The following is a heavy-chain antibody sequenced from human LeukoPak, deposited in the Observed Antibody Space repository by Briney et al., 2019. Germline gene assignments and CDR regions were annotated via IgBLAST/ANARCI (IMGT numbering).Heavy chain of an antibody. CDR2: IIPIFGTA. Sequence: GSSVKVSCKASGGTFSSYAISWVRQAPGQGLEWMGGIIPIFGTANYAQKLQGRVTITADESTSTAYMELSSLRSEDTAVYYCARDSFGEHQFDYWGQGTLVTVSS. V-gene: IGHV1-69*01. J-gene: IGHJ4*02. CDR3: ARDSFGEHQFDY. CDR1: GGTFSSYA. D-gene: IGHD3-10*01.